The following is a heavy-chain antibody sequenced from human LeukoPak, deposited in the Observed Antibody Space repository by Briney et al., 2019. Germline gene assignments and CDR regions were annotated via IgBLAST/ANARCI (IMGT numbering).Heavy chain of an antibody. J-gene: IGHJ4*02. CDR2: IFYDGSNK. Sequence: PGGSLRLSCAASGFTFSNYGMHWVRQAPGKGLEWLAAIFYDGSNKYYADTVKGRFTISRDNSKNTLYLKVNSLTAEDTAVYYCARDQALYFSYGDYWGQGTLVTVSS. V-gene: IGHV3-33*01. CDR3: ARDQALYFSYGDY. D-gene: IGHD2/OR15-2a*01. CDR1: GFTFSNYG.